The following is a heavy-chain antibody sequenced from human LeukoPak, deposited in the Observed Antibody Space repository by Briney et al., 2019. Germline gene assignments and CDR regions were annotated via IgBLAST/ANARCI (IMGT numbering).Heavy chain of an antibody. V-gene: IGHV4-30-4*01. CDR2: IYYSGST. CDR1: GGSISSGDYY. J-gene: IGHJ4*02. CDR3: ARTAAGTTGGFDY. D-gene: IGHD1-7*01. Sequence: SQTLSLTCTVSGGSISSGDYYWSWIRQPPGKGLEWIGYIYYSGSTYYNPSLKSRVTISVDTSKNQFSLKLSSVTAADTAVYYRARTAAGTTGGFDYWGQGTLVTVSS.